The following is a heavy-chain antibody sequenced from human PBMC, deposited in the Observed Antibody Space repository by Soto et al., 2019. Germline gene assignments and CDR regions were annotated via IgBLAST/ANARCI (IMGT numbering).Heavy chain of an antibody. CDR3: TRDLCGGDCYVGWFDP. D-gene: IGHD2-21*02. Sequence: SETLSLTCAVSGGSISSGGYSWSWIRQPPGKGLEWIGYIYHSGSTYYNPSLKSRVTISVDRSKNQFSLKLSSVTAADTAVYYCTRDLCGGDCYVGWFDPWGQGTLVTVSS. J-gene: IGHJ5*02. V-gene: IGHV4-30-2*01. CDR1: GGSISSGGYS. CDR2: IYHSGST.